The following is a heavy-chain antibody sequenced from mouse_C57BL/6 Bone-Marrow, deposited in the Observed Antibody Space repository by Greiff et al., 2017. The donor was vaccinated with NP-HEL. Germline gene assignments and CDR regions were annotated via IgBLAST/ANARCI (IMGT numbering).Heavy chain of an antibody. Sequence: EVMLVESGGGLVQPGGSLSLSCAASGFTFTDYYMSWVRQPPGKAIEWLGVIRNKANGYTTEYSASVKGRFTIYRDNSQSIRYLQMNALRAEDSATYYCARPDSSGYVPFDYWGQGTTLTVSS. CDR3: ARPDSSGYVPFDY. CDR1: GFTFTDYY. V-gene: IGHV7-3*01. D-gene: IGHD3-2*02. CDR2: IRNKANGYTT. J-gene: IGHJ2*01.